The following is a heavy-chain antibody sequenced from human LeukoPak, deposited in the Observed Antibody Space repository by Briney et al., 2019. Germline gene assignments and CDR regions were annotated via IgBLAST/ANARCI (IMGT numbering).Heavy chain of an antibody. Sequence: GGSLRLSCAASGFTFTNYWLSWVRQGPGKGLEWVANIKIDVSERYYVDSVKGRFTISRDNAKNSLYLQMNSLRVEETAVYYCARAGIDGFIDFWGQGTLVTVAS. D-gene: IGHD5-24*01. V-gene: IGHV3-7*01. CDR2: IKIDVSER. J-gene: IGHJ4*02. CDR1: GFTFTNYW. CDR3: ARAGIDGFIDF.